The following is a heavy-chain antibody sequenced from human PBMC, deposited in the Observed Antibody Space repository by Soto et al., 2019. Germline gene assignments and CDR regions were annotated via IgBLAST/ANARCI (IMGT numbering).Heavy chain of an antibody. CDR2: ISYEGSKT. D-gene: IGHD5-12*01. J-gene: IGHJ6*02. Sequence: QVQLVESGGGVVQPGRSLRLSCAAPGFTFSDYGIHWVRQAPGKGLEWVAVISYEGSKTYYADSVKGRFTISRDNSKNTLYLQMASLRPEDTAVYYCAKDHWAAYSGYAIRNDLDVWGQGTTVTVSS. CDR1: GFTFSDYG. CDR3: AKDHWAAYSGYAIRNDLDV. V-gene: IGHV3-30*18.